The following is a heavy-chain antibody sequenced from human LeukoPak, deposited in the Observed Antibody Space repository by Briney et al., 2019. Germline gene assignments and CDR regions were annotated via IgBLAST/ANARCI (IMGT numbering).Heavy chain of an antibody. CDR2: INPKSGGT. J-gene: IGHJ6*02. V-gene: IGHV1-2*02. D-gene: IGHD2-21*01. CDR1: GYTFTGYY. Sequence: ASVTVSCTASGYTFTGYYMHWVRQAPGQGLEWMGWINPKSGGTNYAQKFRGRVTMTRDTSISTAYMELSRLRSDDTAVYYCARDVDGMDVWGQGTTVTVSS. CDR3: ARDVDGMDV.